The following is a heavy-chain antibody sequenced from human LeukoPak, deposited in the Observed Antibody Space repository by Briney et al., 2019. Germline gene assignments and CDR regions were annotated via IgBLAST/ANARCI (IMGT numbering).Heavy chain of an antibody. J-gene: IGHJ3*02. Sequence: GEALLISGKGFGYSFTSYWIAWVGQMPGKGLEWMGIIYPGESDTRYSPSLQGQVTIAADKSTSTAYLQWSSLKASDTAMYYCARRQGGASADASDTWGQGTMVTVSS. CDR1: GYSFTSYW. CDR2: IYPGESDT. CDR3: ARRQGGASADASDT. V-gene: IGHV5-51*01. D-gene: IGHD3-16*01.